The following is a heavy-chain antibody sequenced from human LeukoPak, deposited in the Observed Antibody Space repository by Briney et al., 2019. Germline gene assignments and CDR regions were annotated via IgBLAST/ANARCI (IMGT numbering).Heavy chain of an antibody. CDR3: AKEGSGSPNYYYGMDV. J-gene: IGHJ6*02. Sequence: PGRSLRLSCAASGFTFSSYGMHWVRQAPCKGLEWVAVISYDGSNKYYADSVKGRFTISRDNSKNTLYLQMNSLRAEDTAVYYCAKEGSGSPNYYYGMDVWGQGTTVTVSS. D-gene: IGHD3-10*01. CDR2: ISYDGSNK. V-gene: IGHV3-30*18. CDR1: GFTFSSYG.